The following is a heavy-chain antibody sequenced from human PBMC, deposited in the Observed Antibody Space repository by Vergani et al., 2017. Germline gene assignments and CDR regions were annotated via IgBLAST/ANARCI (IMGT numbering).Heavy chain of an antibody. CDR1: GFTFSSYA. V-gene: IGHV3-30-3*01. Sequence: QVHLVESGGGVVQPGRSLTLSCVASGFTFSSYAMHWVRQAPGKGLKWVAVISYDGSNKYYADSVKGRFTISRDNSKNTLYLQMNSLRAEDTAVYYCANSVIAGNVGVAYFGMDVWGRGTTVTVSS. J-gene: IGHJ6*02. CDR2: ISYDGSNK. CDR3: ANSVIAGNVGVAYFGMDV. D-gene: IGHD2/OR15-2a*01.